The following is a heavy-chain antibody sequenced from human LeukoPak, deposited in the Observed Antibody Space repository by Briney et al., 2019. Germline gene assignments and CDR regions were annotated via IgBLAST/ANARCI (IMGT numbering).Heavy chain of an antibody. CDR1: GFTFSSYA. D-gene: IGHD3-10*01. Sequence: GGSLRLSCADSGFTFSSYAMHWVRQAPGKGVECVAVISYDGSNKYYADPVKGRFTISRDNSKNTLYLQMNSLRAEDTAVYYCARYKYVTMVRGYWVYWGQGTLVTVSS. CDR3: ARYKYVTMVRGYWVY. J-gene: IGHJ4*02. CDR2: ISYDGSNK. V-gene: IGHV3-30*04.